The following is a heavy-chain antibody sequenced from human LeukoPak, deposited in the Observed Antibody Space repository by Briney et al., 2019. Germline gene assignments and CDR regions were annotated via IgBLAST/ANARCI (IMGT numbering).Heavy chain of an antibody. D-gene: IGHD3-10*01. J-gene: IGHJ4*02. V-gene: IGHV1-2*02. CDR2: TNPNSGGT. CDR1: GYTFTGYY. Sequence: ASVKVSCKASGYTFTGYYMHWVRQAPGQGLECMGWTNPNSGGTNYAQKFQGRVTMTRDTSISTAYMELSRLTSDDTAVYYCARVDYYGSGTYAYWGQETLVTVSS. CDR3: ARVDYYGSGTYAY.